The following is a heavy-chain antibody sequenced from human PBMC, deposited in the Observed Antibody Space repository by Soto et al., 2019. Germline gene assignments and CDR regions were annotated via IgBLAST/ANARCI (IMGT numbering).Heavy chain of an antibody. Sequence: PGESLKISCKVSGYSFTSYWIGWVRQMPGKGLEWMGIIYPGDSDTRYSPSFQGQVTISADKSISTAYLQWSSLKASDTAMYYCARQTMYSSSWYGMDVWGQGTTVTVSS. CDR3: ARQTMYSSSWYGMDV. J-gene: IGHJ6*02. V-gene: IGHV5-51*01. D-gene: IGHD6-13*01. CDR2: IYPGDSDT. CDR1: GYSFTSYW.